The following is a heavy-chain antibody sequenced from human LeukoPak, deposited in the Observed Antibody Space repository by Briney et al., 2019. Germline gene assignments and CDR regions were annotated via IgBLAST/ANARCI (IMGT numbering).Heavy chain of an antibody. CDR2: IYYSGST. J-gene: IGHJ4*02. CDR1: GGSISSSSYY. V-gene: IGHV4-39*01. Sequence: SSETLSLTCTVSGGSISSSSYYWGWIRQPPGKGLEWSVSIYYSGSTYYNPSLKSRVTISVDTSKNQFSLKLSSVTAADTAVYYCARQVLEWALIVVVPAALLDYWGQGTLVTVSS. CDR3: ARQVLEWALIVVVPAALLDY. D-gene: IGHD2-2*01.